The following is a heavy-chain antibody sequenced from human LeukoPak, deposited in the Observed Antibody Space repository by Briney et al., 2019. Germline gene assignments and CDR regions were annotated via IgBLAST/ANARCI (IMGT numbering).Heavy chain of an antibody. J-gene: IGHJ5*02. CDR2: INPNSGGT. CDR3: ARDKADGPYWFDP. CDR1: GYTFTGYF. Sequence: ASVKVSCKASGYTFTGYFMHWVRQAPGQGLEWMGWINPNSGGTNYAQKFQGRVTMTRDTSISTAYMELSSLRSDDTAVYYCARDKADGPYWFDPWGQGTLVTVSS. V-gene: IGHV1-2*02.